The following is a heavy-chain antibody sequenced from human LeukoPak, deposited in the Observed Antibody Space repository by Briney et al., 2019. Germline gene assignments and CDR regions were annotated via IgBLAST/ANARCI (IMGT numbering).Heavy chain of an antibody. V-gene: IGHV4-39*01. Sequence: SETLSLTCTVSGGSISSSSYYWGWIRQPPGKGLEWIGSVYYNGDTYYNPSLKSRAITSIDTSRNQFSLRLSSVTAADMAMYYCARQKACSDHVADWGQGTLVTVSS. D-gene: IGHD6-19*01. CDR3: ARQKACSDHVAD. CDR2: VYYNGDT. J-gene: IGHJ4*02. CDR1: GGSISSSSYY.